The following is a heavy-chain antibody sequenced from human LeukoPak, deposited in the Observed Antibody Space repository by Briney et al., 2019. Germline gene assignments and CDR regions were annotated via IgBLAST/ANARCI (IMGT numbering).Heavy chain of an antibody. CDR1: GFTVSSNY. J-gene: IGHJ4*02. CDR3: ARQSGYSGYGL. D-gene: IGHD5-12*01. CDR2: ISSSSSTI. V-gene: IGHV3-48*01. Sequence: PGGSLRLSCAASGFTVSSNYMSWVRQAPGKGLEWVSYISSSSSTIYYADSVKGRFTISRDNAKNSLYLQMNSLRAEDTAVYYCARQSGYSGYGLWGQGTLVTVSS.